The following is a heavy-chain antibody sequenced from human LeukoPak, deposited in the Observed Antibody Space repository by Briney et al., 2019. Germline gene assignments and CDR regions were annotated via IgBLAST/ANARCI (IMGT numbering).Heavy chain of an antibody. V-gene: IGHV4-34*01. D-gene: IGHD3/OR15-3a*01. CDR3: ARGTPGLNFDY. CDR1: GGSFSGYY. J-gene: IGHJ4*01. Sequence: SETLSLTCAVYGGSFSGYYWSWIRQPPGKGLEWIGEINHSGSTNYNPSLKSRVTISVDTSKNQFSLKLSSVTAADTAVYYCARGTPGLNFDYWGQGTLVTLSS. CDR2: INHSGST.